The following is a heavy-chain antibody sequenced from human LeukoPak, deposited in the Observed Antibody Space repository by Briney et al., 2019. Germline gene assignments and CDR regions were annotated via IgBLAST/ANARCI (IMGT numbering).Heavy chain of an antibody. CDR2: INHSGST. V-gene: IGHV4-34*01. D-gene: IGHD1-26*01. J-gene: IGHJ5*02. Sequence: SETLSLTCAVYGGSFSGYYWSWIRQPPGKGLEWIGEINHSGSTNYNPSLKSRVTISVDTSKNQFSLKLSSVTAADTAVYYCARTYPPMKGAPFDPWGQGTLVTVSS. CDR3: ARTYPPMKGAPFDP. CDR1: GGSFSGYY.